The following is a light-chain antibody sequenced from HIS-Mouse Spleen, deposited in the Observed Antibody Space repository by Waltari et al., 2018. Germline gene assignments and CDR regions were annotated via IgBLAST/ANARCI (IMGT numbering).Light chain of an antibody. CDR1: SGYRNYK. CDR2: VGTGGIVG. V-gene: IGLV9-49*01. Sequence: QPVLTQPPSASASLGASVTLTCTLSSGYRNYKVDWYQQRPGKGPRFVMRVGTGGIVGSKGDGIPDRFSVLGSGLNRYLTIKNIQEEDESNFVWVFGGGTKLTVL. CDR3: V. J-gene: IGLJ3*02.